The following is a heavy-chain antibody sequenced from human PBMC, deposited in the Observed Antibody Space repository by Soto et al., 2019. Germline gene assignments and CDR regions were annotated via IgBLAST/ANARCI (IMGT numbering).Heavy chain of an antibody. D-gene: IGHD3-3*01. CDR3: ARDRRVHDFWSGYVGNWFDP. V-gene: IGHV3-21*01. CDR2: ISSSSSYI. CDR1: GFTFSGYI. J-gene: IGHJ5*02. Sequence: GGSLRLSCAASGFTFSGYIMNWVRQAPGKGLEWVSSISSSSSYIYYADSVKGRFTISRDNAKNSLYLQMNSLRAEDTAVYYCARDRRVHDFWSGYVGNWFDPWGQGTLVTVSS.